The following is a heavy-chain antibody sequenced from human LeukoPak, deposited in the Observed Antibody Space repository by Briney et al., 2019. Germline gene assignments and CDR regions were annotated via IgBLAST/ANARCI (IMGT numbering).Heavy chain of an antibody. CDR2: INQRGST. Sequence: SETLSLTCAVYGGHYWGYYGSGTRHPPGKGVEGIGEINQRGSTNYNPPLETRVTISVDTSKNPCSLKLSSVTAADTALYYCARHGCRPPRRARCGTAASYFACWGQGTLVTVSP. CDR3: ARHGCRPPRRARCGTAASYFAC. J-gene: IGHJ4*02. D-gene: IGHD6-13*01. V-gene: IGHV4-34*01. CDR1: GGHYWGYY.